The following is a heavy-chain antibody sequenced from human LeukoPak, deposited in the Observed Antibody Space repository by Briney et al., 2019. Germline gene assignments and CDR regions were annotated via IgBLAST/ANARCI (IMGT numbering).Heavy chain of an antibody. CDR2: ISYDGSNK. CDR1: GFTFSSYA. J-gene: IGHJ4*02. V-gene: IGHV3-30-3*02. CDR3: AKNSGYEFFRVDY. D-gene: IGHD5-12*01. Sequence: GGSLRLSCAASGFTFSSYAMHWVRQAPGKGLEWAAVISYDGSNKYYADSVKGRFTISRDNSKNTLYLQMNSLRAEDTAVYYCAKNSGYEFFRVDYWGQGTLVTVSS.